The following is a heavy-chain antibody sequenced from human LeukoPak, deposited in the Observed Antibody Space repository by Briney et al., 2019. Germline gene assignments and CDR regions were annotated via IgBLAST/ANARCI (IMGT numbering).Heavy chain of an antibody. D-gene: IGHD6-19*01. CDR1: GGSITSISYY. Sequence: PSETLSLTCTVSGGSITSISYYWGWIRQPPGKGLEWIGSIYYSGSTYYNPSLKTRVTVSVDTSKNQFSLKLSSVTAADTAVYYCARQDSSGGYFNDYCGQGTLVTVSS. CDR3: ARQDSSGGYFNDY. J-gene: IGHJ4*02. V-gene: IGHV4-39*01. CDR2: IYYSGST.